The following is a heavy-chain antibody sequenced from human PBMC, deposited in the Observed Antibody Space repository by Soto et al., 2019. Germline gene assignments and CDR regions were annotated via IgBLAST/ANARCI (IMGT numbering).Heavy chain of an antibody. CDR3: AKRIAASGHWGMDV. Sequence: PGGSLRLSCAASGFTFSSYAMSWVRQAPGKGLEWVSAISGSGGSTYYADSVKGRFTISRDNSKNTLYLQMNSLRAKDTAVYYCAKRIAASGHWGMDVWGQGTTVTVSS. J-gene: IGHJ6*02. D-gene: IGHD6-13*01. V-gene: IGHV3-23*01. CDR1: GFTFSSYA. CDR2: ISGSGGST.